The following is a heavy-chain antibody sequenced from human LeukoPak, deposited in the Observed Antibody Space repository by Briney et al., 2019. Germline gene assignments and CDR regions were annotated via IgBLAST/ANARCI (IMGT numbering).Heavy chain of an antibody. CDR2: IWDDGSDK. V-gene: IGHV3-33*01. J-gene: IGHJ4*02. D-gene: IGHD4-17*01. Sequence: GGSLRLSCAASGFTFSSYGMHWVRQAPGKGLEWVAFIWDDGSDKYYADSVKGRFTISRDNAKNSLYLQMNSLRAEDTAVYYCARDSSTVTTDLDYWGQGTLVTVSS. CDR1: GFTFSSYG. CDR3: ARDSSTVTTDLDY.